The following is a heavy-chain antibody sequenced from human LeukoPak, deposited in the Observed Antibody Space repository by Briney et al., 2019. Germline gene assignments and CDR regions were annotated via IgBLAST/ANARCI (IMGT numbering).Heavy chain of an antibody. V-gene: IGHV4-59*01. CDR3: ARYGDYTWFDP. J-gene: IGHJ5*02. D-gene: IGHD4-17*01. CDR2: IFYSGST. Sequence: PSETLSLTCTVSGGSLSTYYWSWIRQPPGKGLEWIGYIFYSGSTNYNPSLKSRVTMSVDTSKNQFSLKLSSMTAADTAVYYCARYGDYTWFDPWGQGTLVTASS. CDR1: GGSLSTYY.